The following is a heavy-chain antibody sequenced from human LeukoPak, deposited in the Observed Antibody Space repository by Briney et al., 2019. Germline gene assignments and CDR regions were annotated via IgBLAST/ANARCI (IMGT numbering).Heavy chain of an antibody. V-gene: IGHV4-39*01. CDR2: IYYSGST. CDR1: GGSISSSSYY. J-gene: IGHJ5*02. Sequence: SETLSLTCTVSGGSISSSSYYWGWIRQPPGKGLEWIGSIYYSGSTYYNPSLKSRVTISEDTSKNQFSLKLTSVTAADTAVYYCAGLYDFWSDSGQKNWFDPWGQGTLVTVSS. CDR3: AGLYDFWSDSGQKNWFDP. D-gene: IGHD3-3*01.